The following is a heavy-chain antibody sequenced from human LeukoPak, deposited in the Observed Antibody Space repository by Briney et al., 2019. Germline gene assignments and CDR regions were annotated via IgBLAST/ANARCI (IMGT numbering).Heavy chain of an antibody. V-gene: IGHV1-2*02. Sequence: ASVKVSCKASGYAFTGYYMHWVRQAPGQGPEWMGWINPNSGGTNYAQKFQGRVTMTRDTSISTAYMELSRLRSDDTAVYYCAKCGSYGNWFDPWGQGTLVTVSS. CDR2: INPNSGGT. D-gene: IGHD1-26*01. CDR1: GYAFTGYY. J-gene: IGHJ5*02. CDR3: AKCGSYGNWFDP.